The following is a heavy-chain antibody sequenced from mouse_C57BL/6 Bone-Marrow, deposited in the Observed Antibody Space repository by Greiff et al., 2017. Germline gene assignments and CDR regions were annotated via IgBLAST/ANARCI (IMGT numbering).Heavy chain of an antibody. D-gene: IGHD2-5*01. V-gene: IGHV5-6*01. J-gene: IGHJ4*01. CDR3: ARHYSNYLYAMDY. CDR2: ISSGGSYT. Sequence: EVQLVESGGDLVKPGGSLKLSCAASGFTFSSYGMSWVRQTPDKRLEWVATISSGGSYTYYPDSVKGRFTISRDNAKNTLYLQMSSLKSEDTAMYYCARHYSNYLYAMDYWGQGTSVTVSS. CDR1: GFTFSSYG.